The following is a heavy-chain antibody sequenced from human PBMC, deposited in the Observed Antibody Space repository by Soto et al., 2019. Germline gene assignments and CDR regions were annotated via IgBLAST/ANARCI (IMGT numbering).Heavy chain of an antibody. D-gene: IGHD2-8*01. J-gene: IGHJ6*02. Sequence: QVQLVQSGAEVKKPGASVKVSCKASGYTFTSYDINWVRQATGQGLEWMGWMNPNSGNTGYAQKFQGRVNMTRNTSISTAYMELSSLRSEDTAVYYCARGRYNLPPIVLMVYGYYYYGMDVWGQGTTVTVSS. V-gene: IGHV1-8*01. CDR1: GYTFTSYD. CDR3: ARGRYNLPPIVLMVYGYYYYGMDV. CDR2: MNPNSGNT.